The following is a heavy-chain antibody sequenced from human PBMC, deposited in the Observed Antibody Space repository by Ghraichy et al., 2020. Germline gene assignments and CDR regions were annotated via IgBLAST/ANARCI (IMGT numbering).Heavy chain of an antibody. J-gene: IGHJ3*02. CDR3: ARAEPMVRGVITPPDI. CDR1: GYTFTSYG. Sequence: ASVKVSCKASGYTFTSYGISWVRQAPGQGLEWMGWISAYNGNTNYAQKLQGRVTMTTDTSTSTAYMELRSLRSDDTAVYYCARAEPMVRGVITPPDIWGQGTMVTVSS. V-gene: IGHV1-18*01. CDR2: ISAYNGNT. D-gene: IGHD3-10*01.